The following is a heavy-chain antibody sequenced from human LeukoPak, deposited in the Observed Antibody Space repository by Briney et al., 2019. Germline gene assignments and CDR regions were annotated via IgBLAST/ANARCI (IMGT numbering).Heavy chain of an antibody. CDR2: IKQHGSEK. CDR3: ARYASTWDLDS. CDR1: GFTFSAYW. V-gene: IGHV3-7*01. D-gene: IGHD6-13*01. J-gene: IGHJ4*02. Sequence: GGSLRLSCAASGFTFSAYWMSWVRQAPGRGLEWVANIKQHGSEKYHVDSVKGRFTISRDDAKNSLYLQMNSLRVEDTAVYYCARYASTWDLDSWGQGTVVTVSS.